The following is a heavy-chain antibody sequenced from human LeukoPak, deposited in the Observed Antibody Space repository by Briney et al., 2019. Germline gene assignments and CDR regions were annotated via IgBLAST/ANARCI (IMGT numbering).Heavy chain of an antibody. CDR2: ISYDGSNK. Sequence: GGSLRLSCAASGFTFSSYGMHWVRQAPGKGLEWVAVISYDGSNKYYGDSVKGRFTISRDTSRNTLFLQMDSLRVEDTALYYCARDVTGSLDYWGQGTLVTVSS. J-gene: IGHJ4*02. V-gene: IGHV3-30*03. CDR3: ARDVTGSLDY. CDR1: GFTFSSYG. D-gene: IGHD2-8*02.